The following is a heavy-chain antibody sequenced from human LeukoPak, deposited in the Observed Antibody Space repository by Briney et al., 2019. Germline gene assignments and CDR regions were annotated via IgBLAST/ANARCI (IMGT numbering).Heavy chain of an antibody. CDR3: AREGIVGATST. D-gene: IGHD1-26*01. V-gene: IGHV4-34*01. J-gene: IGHJ4*02. CDR2: INHSGST. Sequence: PSETLSLTCAVYGGSFSGYYWSWIRQPPGKGLEWIGEINHSGSTNYNPSLKSLVTISVDTSKNQFSLKLSSVTAADTAVYYCAREGIVGATSTWGQGTLVTVSS. CDR1: GGSFSGYY.